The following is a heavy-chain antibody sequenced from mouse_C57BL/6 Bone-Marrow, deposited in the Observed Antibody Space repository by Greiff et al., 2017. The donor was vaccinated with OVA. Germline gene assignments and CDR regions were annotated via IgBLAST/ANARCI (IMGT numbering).Heavy chain of an antibody. CDR3: ARLRRGHWFAY. V-gene: IGHV1-64*01. CDR1: GYTFTSYW. J-gene: IGHJ3*01. D-gene: IGHD2-12*01. Sequence: VQLQQPGAELVKPGASVKLSCKASGYTFTSYWMHWVKQRPGQGLEWIGMIHPNSGSTNYNEKFKSKATLTVDKSSSTAYMQLSSLTSEDSAVYYCARLRRGHWFAYWGQGTLVTVSA. CDR2: IHPNSGST.